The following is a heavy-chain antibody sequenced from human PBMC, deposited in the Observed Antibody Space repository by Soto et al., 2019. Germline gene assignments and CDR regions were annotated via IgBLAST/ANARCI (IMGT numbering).Heavy chain of an antibody. CDR3: AKDGAYGWGSYYSDY. V-gene: IGHV3-23*01. J-gene: IGHJ4*02. D-gene: IGHD3-10*01. Sequence: EVQLLESGGGLVQHGGSLRLSCAASGFTFRSYAMSWVRQAPGKGLEWVSTTSSRGGSTYYADSVKGRFTISRDNSKNTFYLQMNSLRAEDMAVYYCAKDGAYGWGSYYSDYWGQGTLVTVSS. CDR1: GFTFRSYA. CDR2: TSSRGGST.